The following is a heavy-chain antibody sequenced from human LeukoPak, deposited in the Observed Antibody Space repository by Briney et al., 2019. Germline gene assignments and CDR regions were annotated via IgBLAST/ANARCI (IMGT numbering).Heavy chain of an antibody. CDR1: GYTFTGYY. CDR2: INPNSGGT. J-gene: IGHJ6*03. D-gene: IGHD6-19*01. CDR3: ARGYSSGWYIYYYMDV. V-gene: IGHV1-2*02. Sequence: ASVKVSYKASGYTFTGYYMHWVRQAPGQGLEWMGWINPNSGGTNYAQKFQGRVTITADESTSTAYMELSSLRSEDTAVYYCARGYSSGWYIYYYMDVWGKGTTVTISS.